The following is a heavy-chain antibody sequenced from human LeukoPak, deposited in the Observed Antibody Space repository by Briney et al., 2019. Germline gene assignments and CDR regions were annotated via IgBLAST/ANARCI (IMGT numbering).Heavy chain of an antibody. Sequence: GASVKVSCKASGYTFTGYHMHWVRQAPGQGLEWMGWIDPNSGGTNYAQKFQGRVTMTRDTSISTAYMELSRLRSDDTAVYYCARGRDSGSHTYYFDFWGQGTLVTISS. CDR3: ARGRDSGSHTYYFDF. D-gene: IGHD1-26*01. J-gene: IGHJ4*02. CDR1: GYTFTGYH. CDR2: IDPNSGGT. V-gene: IGHV1-2*02.